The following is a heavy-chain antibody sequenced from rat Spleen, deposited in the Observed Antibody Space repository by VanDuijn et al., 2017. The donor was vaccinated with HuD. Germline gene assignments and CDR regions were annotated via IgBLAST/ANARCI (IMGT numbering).Heavy chain of an antibody. Sequence: EVQLQESGPGLVKPSQSLSLTCSVTGYSITSSYRWNWIRKFPGNKLEWMGYINSAGSTNYNPSLKSRISITRDTSKNQFFLQVNSVTTEDTAAYYCARSTAFDYWGQGTLVTVSS. CDR2: INSAGST. CDR1: GYSITSSYR. J-gene: IGHJ3*01. D-gene: IGHD1-11*01. CDR3: ARSTAFDY. V-gene: IGHV3-3*01.